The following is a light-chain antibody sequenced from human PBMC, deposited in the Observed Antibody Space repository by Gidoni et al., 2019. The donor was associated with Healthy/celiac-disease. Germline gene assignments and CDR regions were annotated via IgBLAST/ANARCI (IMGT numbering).Light chain of an antibody. CDR2: GTN. J-gene: IGLJ2*01. V-gene: IGLV3-19*01. CDR3: NSRDSSGNHPVV. Sequence: SSELTQDPAVSVALGQTVRITCPGDRLRSSYASWYQLKPGQAPVLVIYGTNNRPSGIPDRFSGSSSGNTASLTITGAQAEDEADYYCNSRDSSGNHPVVFGGGTKLTVL. CDR1: RLRSSY.